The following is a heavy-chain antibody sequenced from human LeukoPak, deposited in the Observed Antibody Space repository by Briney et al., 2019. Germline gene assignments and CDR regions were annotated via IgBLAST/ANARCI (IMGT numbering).Heavy chain of an antibody. CDR2: IIPIFGTA. V-gene: IGHV1-69*13. D-gene: IGHD3-22*01. CDR1: GGTFSSYA. Sequence: SVKVSCKASGGTFSSYAISWVRQAPGQGLEWMGGIIPIFGTANYAQKFQGRVTITADESTSTAYMELSSLRSEDTAVYYCARDLYYDSSGSSSLDYWGQGTLVTVSS. J-gene: IGHJ4*02. CDR3: ARDLYYDSSGSSSLDY.